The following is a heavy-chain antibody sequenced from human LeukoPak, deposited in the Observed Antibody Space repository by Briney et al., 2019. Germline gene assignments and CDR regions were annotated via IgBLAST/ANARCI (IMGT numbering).Heavy chain of an antibody. CDR3: ARDPDNDPFDY. CDR1: GGSFSGYY. V-gene: IGHV4-34*01. D-gene: IGHD1-1*01. CDR2: IYYTGNT. J-gene: IGHJ4*02. Sequence: PSETLSLTCAVYGGSFSGYYWSWIRQPPGKGLEWIGSIYYTGNTYYNPYLKSRVTISVDTSKNQFSLKLRSVTAADTAVYYCARDPDNDPFDYWGQGTLVTVSS.